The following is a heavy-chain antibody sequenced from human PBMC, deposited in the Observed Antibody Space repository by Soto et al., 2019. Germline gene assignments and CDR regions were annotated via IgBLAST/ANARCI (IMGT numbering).Heavy chain of an antibody. V-gene: IGHV1-18*01. Sequence: QVQLVQSGAEVKKPGASVKVSCKASGYTFSSYFISWVRQAPGQGLEWMGWISAYKGKTNYDKKLPGRGTMTTDTSTSTAYMELRSLRSDDTAVYYCARDLPPVDYWGQGTLVTVSS. CDR3: ARDLPPVDY. CDR1: GYTFSSYF. CDR2: ISAYKGKT. J-gene: IGHJ4*02.